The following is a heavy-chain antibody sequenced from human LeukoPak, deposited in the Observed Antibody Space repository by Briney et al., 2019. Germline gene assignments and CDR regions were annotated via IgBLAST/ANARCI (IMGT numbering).Heavy chain of an antibody. D-gene: IGHD3-9*01. J-gene: IGHJ4*02. CDR1: GFTFSSYA. Sequence: GGSLRLSCAASGFTFSSYAMSWVRQAPGKGLGWVSAISGSGGSTYYADSVKGRFTISRDNSENTLYLQMNSLRAEDTAVYYCAKGPRTHYDILTDYWGQGTLVTVSS. V-gene: IGHV3-23*01. CDR3: AKGPRTHYDILTDY. CDR2: ISGSGGST.